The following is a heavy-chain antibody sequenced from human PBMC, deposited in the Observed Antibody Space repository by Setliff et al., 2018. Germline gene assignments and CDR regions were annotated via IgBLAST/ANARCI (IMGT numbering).Heavy chain of an antibody. J-gene: IGHJ6*02. D-gene: IGHD3-16*01. CDR3: ARDLGAIFRYGLDV. CDR2: TRDDGGNE. V-gene: IGHV3-33*08. Sequence: GGSRRLSCAASGFTFSGYGMRWDRQAPVKGLEWVAVTRDDGGNEDYAHSVKGRFIISRDRAKNSLYLKLTSLRAEDTAAYYCARDLGAIFRYGLDVWGQGTMVTVSS. CDR1: GFTFSGYG.